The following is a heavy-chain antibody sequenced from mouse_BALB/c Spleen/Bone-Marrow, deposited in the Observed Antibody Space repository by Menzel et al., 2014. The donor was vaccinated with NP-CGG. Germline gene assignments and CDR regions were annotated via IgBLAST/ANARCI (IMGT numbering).Heavy chain of an antibody. Sequence: DVKLVESGPGLVKPSQSLSLTCTVTGYSITRDYAWNWIRQFPGNKLEWMGYISYSGSTTYNPSLKSRISITRDTSKNQFFLQLNSVTTEDTATYYCARSSSYDHDVGFAYWGQGTLVTVSA. CDR1: GYSITRDYA. CDR2: ISYSGST. V-gene: IGHV3-2*02. CDR3: ARSSSYDHDVGFAY. D-gene: IGHD2-4*01. J-gene: IGHJ3*01.